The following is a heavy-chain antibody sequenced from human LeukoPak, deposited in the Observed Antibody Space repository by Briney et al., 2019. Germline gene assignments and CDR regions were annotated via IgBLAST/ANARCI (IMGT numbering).Heavy chain of an antibody. CDR2: IYYSGTT. V-gene: IGHV4-30-4*08. D-gene: IGHD3-10*01. CDR3: ARYLDYGSGSYYFDY. J-gene: IGHJ4*02. Sequence: SQTLSLTCTVSGGSISSGDGYWSWIRQPPGEGLEWIGYIYYSGTTYYNPSLKSRVTVSADTSKNQFSLKLSSVTAADTAVYYCARYLDYGSGSYYFDYWGQGILVTVSS. CDR1: GGSISSGDGY.